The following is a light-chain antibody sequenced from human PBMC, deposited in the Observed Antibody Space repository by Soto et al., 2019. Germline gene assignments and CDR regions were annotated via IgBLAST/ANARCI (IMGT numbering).Light chain of an antibody. V-gene: IGLV1-51*01. CDR2: DNN. Sequence: QSVLTQPPAVSAAPGQTVTISCSGISSNIGNNYVSWYQQLPGTAPKLLIYDNNKRPSGIPDRFSGSKSGASATLGITGLQTGDEADYFCATCNSSLSALFGTGTKVTVL. CDR3: ATCNSSLSAL. J-gene: IGLJ1*01. CDR1: SSNIGNNY.